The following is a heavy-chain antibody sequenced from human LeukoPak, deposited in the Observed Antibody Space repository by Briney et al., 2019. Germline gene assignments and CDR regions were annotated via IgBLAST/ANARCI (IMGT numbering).Heavy chain of an antibody. D-gene: IGHD3-10*01. J-gene: IGHJ4*02. V-gene: IGHV3-48*04. CDR1: GFTFSSDN. CDR2: ISTGGTTI. CDR3: ARDGSGSYFIDY. Sequence: PGGSLRLSCAASGFTFSSDNMNWVRQAPGKGLEWVSYISTGGTTIYADSVRGRFTISRDNAKNSLYLQMNSLRAEDTAVYYCARDGSGSYFIDYWGQGTLVTVSS.